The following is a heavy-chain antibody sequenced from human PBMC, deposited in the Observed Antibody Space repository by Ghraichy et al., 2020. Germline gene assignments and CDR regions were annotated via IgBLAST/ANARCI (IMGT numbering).Heavy chain of an antibody. CDR1: GGSFSGYY. CDR3: ARGANYDFWSGYYTGNWFDP. D-gene: IGHD3-3*01. V-gene: IGHV4-34*01. J-gene: IGHJ5*02. Sequence: SQTLSLTCAVYGGSFSGYYWSWIRQPPGKGLEWIGEINHSGSTNYNPSLKSRVTISVDTSKNQFSLKLSSVTAADTAVYYCARGANYDFWSGYYTGNWFDPWGQGTLVTVSS. CDR2: INHSGST.